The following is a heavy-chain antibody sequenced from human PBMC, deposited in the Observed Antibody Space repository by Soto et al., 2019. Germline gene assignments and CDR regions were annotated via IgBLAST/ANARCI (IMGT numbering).Heavy chain of an antibody. V-gene: IGHV3-23*01. CDR2: ISGSGANT. D-gene: IGHD5-12*01. CDR3: TRQPGYSGYGYPYYMDV. J-gene: IGHJ6*03. CDR1: GFTFSSYA. Sequence: EVQLLESGGGLVQPGGSLRLSCAASGFTFSSYAMTWARQAPGKGLEWVSAISGSGANTYYADSVKGRFTISRDNSKNTLYLQMNSLRADDTAIYYCTRQPGYSGYGYPYYMDVWGKGTTVTVSS.